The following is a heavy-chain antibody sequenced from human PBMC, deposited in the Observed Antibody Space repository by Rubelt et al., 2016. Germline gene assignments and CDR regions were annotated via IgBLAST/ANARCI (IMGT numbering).Heavy chain of an antibody. Sequence: SFTTYWIGWVRQMPGKGLEWMGNIYPGDSDTRYSPSFQGQVTISADKSINTAYLQWSSLKPSDTAMYYCARASSRNGYNINWFDPWGQGTLVTVSS. CDR3: ARASSRNGYNINWFDP. V-gene: IGHV5-51*01. D-gene: IGHD5-24*01. J-gene: IGHJ5*02. CDR2: IYPGDSDT. CDR1: SFTTYW.